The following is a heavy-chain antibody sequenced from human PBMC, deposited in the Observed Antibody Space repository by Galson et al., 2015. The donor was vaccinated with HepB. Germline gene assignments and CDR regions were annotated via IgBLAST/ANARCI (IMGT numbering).Heavy chain of an antibody. CDR2: IDPSDSYT. CDR1: GYSLTSYW. J-gene: IGHJ6*02. V-gene: IGHV5-10-1*01. Sequence: QSGAEVKKPGESLRISCKGSGYSLTSYWISWVRQMPGKGLEWMGRIDPSDSYTNYSPSFQGHVTISADKSISTAYLQWSSLKASDTAMYYCARLQYCSSTSCYPRPYYYYGMDVWGQGTTVTVSS. D-gene: IGHD2-2*01. CDR3: ARLQYCSSTSCYPRPYYYYGMDV.